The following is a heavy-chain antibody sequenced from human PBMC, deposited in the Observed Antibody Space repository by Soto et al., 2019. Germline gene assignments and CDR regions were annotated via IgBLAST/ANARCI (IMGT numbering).Heavy chain of an antibody. CDR3: AADGNPTDEVSYYYYYGMDV. V-gene: IGHV1-46*01. Sequence: GASVKVSCKASGYTFTSYYMHWVRQAPGQGLEWMGIINPSGGSTSYAQKFQDRVTITRDTSTSTAYMELSSLRSEDTAVYCCAADGNPTDEVSYYYYYGMDVWGQGTTVTVSS. CDR2: INPSGGST. CDR1: GYTFTSYY. J-gene: IGHJ6*02.